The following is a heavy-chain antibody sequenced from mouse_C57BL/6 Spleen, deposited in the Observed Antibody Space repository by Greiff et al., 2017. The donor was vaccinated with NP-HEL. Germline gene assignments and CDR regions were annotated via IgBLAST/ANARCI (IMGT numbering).Heavy chain of an antibody. D-gene: IGHD2-5*01. J-gene: IGHJ4*01. CDR1: GYAFSSYW. V-gene: IGHV1-80*01. CDR2: IYPGDGDT. Sequence: QVQLQQSGAELVKPGASVKISCKASGYAFSSYWVNWVKQRPGKGLEWIGQIYPGDGDTNYNGKFKGKATLTADKSSSTAYMQLSSLTSEDSAVYFCARSRSNYAAMDDWGQGTSVTVSS. CDR3: ARSRSNYAAMDD.